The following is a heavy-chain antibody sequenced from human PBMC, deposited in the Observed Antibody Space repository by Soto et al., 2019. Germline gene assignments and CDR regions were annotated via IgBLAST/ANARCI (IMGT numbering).Heavy chain of an antibody. CDR3: ARLVSNWYFDY. D-gene: IGHD1-1*01. Sequence: EVHLLESGGGLVQPGGSLRLSCAASGFTFSSYAMSWVRQAPGKGLEWVSAISGSGGSTYYADSVKGRFTISRDNSKNTVYLQMNSLRAEDTALYYCARLVSNWYFDYWGQGTLVTVSP. CDR1: GFTFSSYA. J-gene: IGHJ4*02. V-gene: IGHV3-23*01. CDR2: ISGSGGST.